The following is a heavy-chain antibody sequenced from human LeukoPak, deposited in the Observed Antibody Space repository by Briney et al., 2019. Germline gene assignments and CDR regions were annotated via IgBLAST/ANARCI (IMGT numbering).Heavy chain of an antibody. CDR3: ARIAVAGFDY. Sequence: GGSLRLSCAASGFTLSSYWMSWARQAPGKGLEWVANIKQDGSEKYYVDSVKGRFTISRDNAKNSLYLQMNSLRAEDAAVYYCARIAVAGFDYWGQGTLVTVSS. CDR1: GFTLSSYW. J-gene: IGHJ4*02. D-gene: IGHD6-13*01. V-gene: IGHV3-7*01. CDR2: IKQDGSEK.